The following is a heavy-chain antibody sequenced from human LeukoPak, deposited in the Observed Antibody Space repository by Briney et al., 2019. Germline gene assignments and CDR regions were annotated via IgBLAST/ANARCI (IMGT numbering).Heavy chain of an antibody. Sequence: GGSLRLSCAASGFTFSSYSMNWVRQAPGKGLEWVSSISSSSNYIYYADSVKGQFTISRDNAKNSLYLQMNSLRAEDTAVYYCARDPAVDYWGQGTLVTVSS. CDR2: ISSSSNYI. CDR3: ARDPAVDY. D-gene: IGHD2-15*01. V-gene: IGHV3-21*01. CDR1: GFTFSSYS. J-gene: IGHJ4*02.